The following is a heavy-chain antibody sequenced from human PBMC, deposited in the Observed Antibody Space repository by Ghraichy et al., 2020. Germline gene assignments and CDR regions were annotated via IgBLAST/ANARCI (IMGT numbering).Heavy chain of an antibody. J-gene: IGHJ4*02. CDR3: ARDTPVLNYYDSSGYIPADY. D-gene: IGHD3-22*01. CDR2: ISAYNGNT. V-gene: IGHV1-18*01. Sequence: ASVKVSCKASGYTFTSYGISWVRQAPGQGLEWMGWISAYNGNTNYAQKLQGRVTMTTDTSTSTAYMELRGLRSDDTAVYYCARDTPVLNYYDSSGYIPADYWGQGTLVTVSS. CDR1: GYTFTSYG.